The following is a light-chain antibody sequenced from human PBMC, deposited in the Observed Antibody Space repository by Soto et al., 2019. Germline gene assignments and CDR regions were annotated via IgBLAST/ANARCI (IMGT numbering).Light chain of an antibody. Sequence: EIVLTQSPGTLSLSPGERATLSCRASQSVSSSYLAWYQQKPGQAPRPLIYGASSRATGIPDRFSGSGSGTDFTLTISRLEPEDFAVYYWQQYGSSPYTFGHGTKLEIK. CDR1: QSVSSSY. V-gene: IGKV3-20*01. CDR2: GAS. J-gene: IGKJ2*01. CDR3: QQYGSSPYT.